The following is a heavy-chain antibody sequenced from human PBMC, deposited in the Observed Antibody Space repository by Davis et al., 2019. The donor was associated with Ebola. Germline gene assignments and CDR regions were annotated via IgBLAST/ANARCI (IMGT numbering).Heavy chain of an antibody. D-gene: IGHD1-26*01. CDR1: GFTFSGSA. CDR2: IRSKANSYAT. V-gene: IGHV3-73*01. CDR3: TQTVGAIDY. J-gene: IGHJ4*02. Sequence: PGGPLRPSCAAPGFTFSGSAMHWVRQASGKGLEWVGRIRSKANSYATAYAASVKGRFTISRDDSKNTAYLQMNSLKTEDTAVYYCTQTVGAIDYWGQGTLVTVSS.